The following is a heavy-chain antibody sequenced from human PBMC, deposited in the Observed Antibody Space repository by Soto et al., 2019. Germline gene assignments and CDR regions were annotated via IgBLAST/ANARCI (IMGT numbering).Heavy chain of an antibody. CDR1: GFTFTSYT. J-gene: IGHJ6*02. D-gene: IGHD6-13*01. CDR3: ARVLAAATSYGMDV. V-gene: IGHV3-21*01. Sequence: EVQLVESGGGLVKPGGSLRLSCAASGFTFTSYTMNWVRQAPGKGLEWVSSISSSSTYIYYADSVKGRFTISRDNAKNSLYLQMNSLRAEDTAVYYCARVLAAATSYGMDVWGQGTTVTVSS. CDR2: ISSSSTYI.